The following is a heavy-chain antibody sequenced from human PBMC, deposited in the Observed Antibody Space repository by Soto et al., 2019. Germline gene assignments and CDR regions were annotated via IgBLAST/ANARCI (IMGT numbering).Heavy chain of an antibody. D-gene: IGHD3-9*01. J-gene: IGHJ4*02. CDR1: GFTFDDYT. Sequence: HPGGSLRLSCAASGFTFDDYTMHWVRQAPGKGLEWVSLISWDGGSTYYADSVKGRFTISRDNSKNSLYLQMNSLRTEDTALYYCAKDNLNTVTTMDILTGPTLGLDYWGQGTLVTVSS. V-gene: IGHV3-43*01. CDR3: AKDNLNTVTTMDILTGPTLGLDY. CDR2: ISWDGGST.